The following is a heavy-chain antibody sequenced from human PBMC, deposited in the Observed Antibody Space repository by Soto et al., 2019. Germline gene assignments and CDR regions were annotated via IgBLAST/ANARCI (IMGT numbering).Heavy chain of an antibody. CDR2: IWYDGSNK. J-gene: IGHJ5*02. D-gene: IGHD6-19*01. Sequence: GSLRLSCAASGFTFSSYGMHWVRQAPGKGLEWVAVIWYDGSNKYYADSVKGRFTISRDNSKNTLYLQMNSLRAEDTAVYYCARDRMAGTGWFDPWGQGTLVTVSS. V-gene: IGHV3-33*01. CDR3: ARDRMAGTGWFDP. CDR1: GFTFSSYG.